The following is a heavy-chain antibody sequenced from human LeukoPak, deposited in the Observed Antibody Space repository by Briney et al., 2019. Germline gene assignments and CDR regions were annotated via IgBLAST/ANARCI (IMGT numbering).Heavy chain of an antibody. CDR3: ARQAYTTMAYIDY. V-gene: IGHV3-23*01. D-gene: IGHD4/OR15-4a*01. J-gene: IGHJ4*02. Sequence: PGGSLRLSCAASGFTFRSYALSWVRQAPGKGLEWVSVISGSGGTTYYADSVKGRFTISRDNSKNTLFLQMNSLRADDTAVYYCARQAYTTMAYIDYWSQGTLVTVSS. CDR2: ISGSGGTT. CDR1: GFTFRSYA.